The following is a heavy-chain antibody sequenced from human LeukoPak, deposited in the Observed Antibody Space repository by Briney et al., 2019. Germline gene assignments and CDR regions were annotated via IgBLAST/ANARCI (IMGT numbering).Heavy chain of an antibody. V-gene: IGHV4-30-4*01. Sequence: KSSETLSLTCTVSGGSISSGDYYWSWIRQPPGKGLEWIGYIYYSGSTYYNPSLKSRVTISVETSKNQSSLKLSSVTAADTAVYYCARVQFVVATTNFDCWGQGTLVTVSS. CDR3: ARVQFVVATTNFDC. CDR2: IYYSGST. D-gene: IGHD2-15*01. CDR1: GGSISSGDYY. J-gene: IGHJ4*02.